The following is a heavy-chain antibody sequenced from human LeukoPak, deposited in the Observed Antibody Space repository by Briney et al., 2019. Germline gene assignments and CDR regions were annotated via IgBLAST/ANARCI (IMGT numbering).Heavy chain of an antibody. Sequence: PGGSLRLSCAASGFTFSSYAMSWVRQAPGKGLEWVSAISGSGGSTYYADSVKGRFTISRDNSKNTLYLQMNSLRAEDTAVYYCAKDLDIVVVPAASDYWGQGTLVTVSS. J-gene: IGHJ4*02. CDR2: ISGSGGST. CDR3: AKDLDIVVVPAASDY. D-gene: IGHD2-2*03. V-gene: IGHV3-23*01. CDR1: GFTFSSYA.